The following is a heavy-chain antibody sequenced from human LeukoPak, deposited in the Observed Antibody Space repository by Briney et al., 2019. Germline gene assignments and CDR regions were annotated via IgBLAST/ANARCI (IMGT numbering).Heavy chain of an antibody. CDR1: GFTFSSNY. D-gene: IGHD5-24*01. CDR2: IYSSGIT. J-gene: IGHJ1*01. V-gene: IGHV3-53*01. Sequence: GGSLRLSCAASGFTFSSNYMSWVRQAPGKGLEWVSVIYSSGITYYADSVKGRFTISRDNSKNTLYLQMNSLRAEDTAMYYCTRGRDGYNSPEYLHLWGQGTLVTVSS. CDR3: TRGRDGYNSPEYLHL.